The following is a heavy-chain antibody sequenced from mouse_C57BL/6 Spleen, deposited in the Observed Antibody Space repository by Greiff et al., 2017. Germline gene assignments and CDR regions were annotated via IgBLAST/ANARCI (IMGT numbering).Heavy chain of an antibody. V-gene: IGHV5-16*01. CDR3: ARDEGVMDD. J-gene: IGHJ4*01. CDR1: GFTFSDYY. Sequence: EVQLVESEGGLVQPGSSMKLSCTASGFTFSDYYMAWVRQVPDKGLEWVANINYDGSSTYYLDSLKGRFIISRDNAKNILYLQVSSLKSEDTATYYCARDEGVMDDWGQGTSVTVSS. CDR2: INYDGSST.